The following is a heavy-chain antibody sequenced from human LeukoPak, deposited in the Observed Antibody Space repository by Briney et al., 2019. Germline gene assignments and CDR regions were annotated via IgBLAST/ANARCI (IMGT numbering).Heavy chain of an antibody. J-gene: IGHJ4*02. CDR2: IYYSGST. D-gene: IGHD3-22*01. CDR3: ARRIYYYDSSGSNELLDY. CDR1: GGSISSSSYY. Sequence: SETLSLTCTVSGGSISSSSYYWGWICQPPGKGLEWIGSIYYSGSTYYNPSLKSRVTISVDTSKNQFSLKLSSVTAADTAVYYCARRIYYYDSSGSNELLDYWGQGTLVTVSS. V-gene: IGHV4-39*01.